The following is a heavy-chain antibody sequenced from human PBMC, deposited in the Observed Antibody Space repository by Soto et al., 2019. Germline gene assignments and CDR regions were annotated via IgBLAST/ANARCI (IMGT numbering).Heavy chain of an antibody. V-gene: IGHV3-23*01. CDR1: GFTFSSYA. CDR3: AKDDSRGSGSSGWFDP. Sequence: EVQLLESGGGLVQPGGSLRLSCAASGFTFSSYAMSWVRQAPGKGLEWVSAVSGSGASTYYADSVKGRFTISRDNSKNTLYLQMNRLRAEDTAGYYCAKDDSRGSGSSGWFDPWGQGTLVTVSS. CDR2: VSGSGAST. D-gene: IGHD3-10*01. J-gene: IGHJ5*02.